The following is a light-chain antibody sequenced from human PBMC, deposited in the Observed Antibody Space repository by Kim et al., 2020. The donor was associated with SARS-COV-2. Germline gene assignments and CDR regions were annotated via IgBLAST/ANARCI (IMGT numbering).Light chain of an antibody. CDR2: AAS. CDR1: QSISSY. CDR3: QQSYSTPYT. Sequence: SASVGDRVTITCRASQSISSYLNWYQQKPGKAPKLLIYAASSLQSGVPSRFSGSGAGTDFTLTISSLQPEDGATYYCQQSYSTPYTFGQGTKLEI. J-gene: IGKJ2*01. V-gene: IGKV1-39*01.